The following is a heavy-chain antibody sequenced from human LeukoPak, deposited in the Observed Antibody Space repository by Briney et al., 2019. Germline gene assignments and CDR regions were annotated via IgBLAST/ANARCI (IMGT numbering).Heavy chain of an antibody. J-gene: IGHJ3*02. CDR3: ARDRPSIELQLGDTFDI. CDR2: IYTSGST. Sequence: SETLSLTCAVSGGSISSGGYSWSWIRQPAGKGLEWIGRIYTSGSTNYNPSLKSRVTMSVDTSKNQFSLKLSSVTAADTAVYYCARDRPSIELQLGDTFDIWGQGTMVTVSS. D-gene: IGHD1-7*01. V-gene: IGHV4-61*02. CDR1: GGSISSGGYS.